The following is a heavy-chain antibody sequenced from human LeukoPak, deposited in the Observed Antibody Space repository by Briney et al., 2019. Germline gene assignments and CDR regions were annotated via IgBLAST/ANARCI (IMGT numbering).Heavy chain of an antibody. V-gene: IGHV4-31*03. Sequence: SETLSLTCTVSGGSISSGGYYWSWIRQHPGKGLEWFGYIYYSGSTYYNPSLKSRVTISVDTSKNQFSLKLSSVTAADTAVYYCVSGSGLYYYDSSGYYYVSAFDIWGQGTMVTVSS. D-gene: IGHD3-22*01. CDR3: VSGSGLYYYDSSGYYYVSAFDI. CDR2: IYYSGST. J-gene: IGHJ3*02. CDR1: GGSISSGGYY.